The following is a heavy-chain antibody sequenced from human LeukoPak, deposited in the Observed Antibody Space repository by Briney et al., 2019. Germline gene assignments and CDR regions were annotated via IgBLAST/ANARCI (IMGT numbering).Heavy chain of an antibody. J-gene: IGHJ4*02. CDR1: GFTFSSYA. CDR2: ISGSGSST. CDR3: AKDRVVRGVIITADRDY. D-gene: IGHD3-10*01. Sequence: GGSLRLSCAASGFTFSSYAMSWVRQAPGKGLEWVSAISGSGSSTYYADSVKGRFTISRDNSKNTLYLQMNSLRAEDTAVYYCAKDRVVRGVIITADRDYWGQGTLVTVSS. V-gene: IGHV3-23*01.